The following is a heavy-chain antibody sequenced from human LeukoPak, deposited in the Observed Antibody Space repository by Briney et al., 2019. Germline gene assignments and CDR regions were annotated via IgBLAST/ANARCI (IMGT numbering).Heavy chain of an antibody. Sequence: GASVKVSCKASGYTFTTYAMNWVRQAPGQGLEWMGWINTNTGNPTYAQGFTGRFVFSLDTSVSTAYLQISSLKAEGTAVYYCARAAYCSGDTCYNWFDPWGQGTLVTVSS. CDR1: GYTFTTYA. J-gene: IGHJ5*02. CDR3: ARAAYCSGDTCYNWFDP. D-gene: IGHD2-15*01. CDR2: INTNTGNP. V-gene: IGHV7-4-1*02.